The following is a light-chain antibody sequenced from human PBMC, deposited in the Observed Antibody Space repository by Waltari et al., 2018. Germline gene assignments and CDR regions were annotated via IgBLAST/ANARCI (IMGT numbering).Light chain of an antibody. CDR1: QGLRYD. V-gene: IGKV1-6*01. CDR3: LQDYNYPWT. Sequence: AIQMTQSPSSLSASVGDRVTITCRASQGLRYDLGWYQQKPGKAPKPLIYAASSLQSGVPSRFSGSGSGADFTLTISSLQPEDFATYFCLQDYNYPWTFGQGTKVEIK. CDR2: AAS. J-gene: IGKJ1*01.